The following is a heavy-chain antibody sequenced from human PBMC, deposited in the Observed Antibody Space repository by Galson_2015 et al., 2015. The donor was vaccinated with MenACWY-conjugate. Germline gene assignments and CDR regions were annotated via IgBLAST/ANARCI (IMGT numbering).Heavy chain of an antibody. J-gene: IGHJ6*02. CDR3: ARAPDPAVSPQASYYYGMDV. Sequence: SVKVSCKASGYTFTSYAMHWVRQAPGQRLEWMGWINAGNGNTKYSQKFQGRVTITRDTSASTAYMELSSLRSEDTAVYYCARAPDPAVSPQASYYYGMDVWGQGTTVTVSS. V-gene: IGHV1-3*01. CDR2: INAGNGNT. CDR1: GYTFTSYA. D-gene: IGHD1-14*01.